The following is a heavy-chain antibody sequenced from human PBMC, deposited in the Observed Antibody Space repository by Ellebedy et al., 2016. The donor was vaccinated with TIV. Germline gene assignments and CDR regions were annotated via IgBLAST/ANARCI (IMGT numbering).Heavy chain of an antibody. CDR3: AKELPDFWSGLGGYYYYYYGMDV. V-gene: IGHV3-30*18. Sequence: GGSLRLSXAASGFTFSSYGMHWVRQAPGKGLEWVAVISYDGSNKYYADSVKGRFTISRDNSKNTLYLQMNSLRAEDTAVYYCAKELPDFWSGLGGYYYYYYGMDVWGQGTTVTVSS. D-gene: IGHD3-3*01. CDR1: GFTFSSYG. CDR2: ISYDGSNK. J-gene: IGHJ6*02.